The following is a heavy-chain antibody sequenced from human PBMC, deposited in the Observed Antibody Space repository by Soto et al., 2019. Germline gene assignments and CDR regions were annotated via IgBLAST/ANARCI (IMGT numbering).Heavy chain of an antibody. CDR3: ARDPPRSEKQQLEPIDL. CDR1: GGTFSSYA. CDR2: IIPIFGTA. Sequence: QVQLVQSGAEVKKPGSSVKVSCKASGGTFSSYAISWVRQAPGQGLEWMGGIIPIFGTANYAQKFQGRVTITADESTGTACMELSSLRSEDTAVYYCARDPPRSEKQQLEPIDLWGQGTLVTVSS. D-gene: IGHD6-13*01. J-gene: IGHJ5*02. V-gene: IGHV1-69*01.